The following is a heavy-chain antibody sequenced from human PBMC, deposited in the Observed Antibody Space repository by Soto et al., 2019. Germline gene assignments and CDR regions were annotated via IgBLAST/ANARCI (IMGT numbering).Heavy chain of an antibody. CDR3: ARGGPFAVADTDY. V-gene: IGHV1-18*01. Sequence: QVQLVQSGAEVKKPGASVKVSCKASGYTFTNYGFTWVRQAPGQGLEWMGWISAYNDNTNYAQNFQGRVTMTTDTSTTPAYMELRSLRSDDTAVYYCARGGPFAVADTDYWGQGTLVTVSS. CDR2: ISAYNDNT. CDR1: GYTFTNYG. J-gene: IGHJ4*02. D-gene: IGHD3-3*01.